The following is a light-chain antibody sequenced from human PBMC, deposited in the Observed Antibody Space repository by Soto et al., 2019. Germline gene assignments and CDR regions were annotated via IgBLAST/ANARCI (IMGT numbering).Light chain of an antibody. CDR1: QNIGSS. V-gene: IGKV1-17*03. CDR3: LQHDRYPRT. Sequence: DIRMTQSPSAMSASVGDRVTITCRASQNIGSSLAWFQQKPGKVPKRLIHTTSTLESGVPSRFSGSGSVTEFTLTISSLQPEDSATYYCLQHDRYPRTFGPGTKVDIK. J-gene: IGKJ3*01. CDR2: TTS.